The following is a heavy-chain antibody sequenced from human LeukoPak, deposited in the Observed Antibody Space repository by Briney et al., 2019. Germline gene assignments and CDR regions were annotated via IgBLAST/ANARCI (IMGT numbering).Heavy chain of an antibody. CDR2: IGGSGGSG. CDR3: SKPMYNWNDMGAFDI. CDR1: GFTFSSYG. V-gene: IGHV3-23*01. D-gene: IGHD1-20*01. J-gene: IGHJ3*02. Sequence: GGTLRLSCAASGFTFSSYGMSWVREAPGTGLEWGSAIGGSGGSGYYADSVKGRFTISRDNSRNTLNLQLNSLRGEDTAVSYCSKPMYNWNDMGAFDIWGQGTMVTVSS.